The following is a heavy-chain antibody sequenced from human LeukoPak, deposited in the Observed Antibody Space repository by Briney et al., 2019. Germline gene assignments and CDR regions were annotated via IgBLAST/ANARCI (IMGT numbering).Heavy chain of an antibody. D-gene: IGHD6-19*01. CDR1: GYTLTELS. CDR2: FDPEDGET. J-gene: IGHJ4*02. CDR3: ATLAPTRYSSGWYLSRFDC. V-gene: IGHV1-24*01. Sequence: ASVKVSCKVSGYTLTELSMHRVRQAPGKGLEWMGGFDPEDGETIYAQRFQGRVTTTGDTSTDTAYMELSSLRSEDTAMYYCATLAPTRYSSGWYLSRFDCWGQGTLVTVSS.